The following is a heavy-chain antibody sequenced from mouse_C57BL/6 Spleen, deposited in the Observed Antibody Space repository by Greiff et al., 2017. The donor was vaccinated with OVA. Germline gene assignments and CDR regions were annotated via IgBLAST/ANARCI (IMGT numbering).Heavy chain of an antibody. CDR1: GYAFSSSW. CDR2: IYPGDGDT. Sequence: VKLQESGPELVKPGASVKISCKASGYAFSSSWMNWVKQRPGKGLEWIGRIYPGDGDTNYNGKFKGKATLTADKSSSTAYMQLSSLTSEDSAVYFCARSYGYDWFAYWGQGTLVTVSA. D-gene: IGHD2-2*01. CDR3: ARSYGYDWFAY. J-gene: IGHJ3*01. V-gene: IGHV1-82*01.